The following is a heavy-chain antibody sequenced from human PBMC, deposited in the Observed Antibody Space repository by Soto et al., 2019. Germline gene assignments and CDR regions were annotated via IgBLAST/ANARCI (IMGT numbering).Heavy chain of an antibody. Sequence: EVQLLESGGGLVQPGGSLRLSCAASGFTFSNYAMSWVRQAPGKGLEWVSAISGSGGSTYYADSVKGRFTISRDNSKNTLYLQMNSLRAEDTAVYYCAKDGNVYSYGQLYYYYGMDVWGQGTTVTVSS. J-gene: IGHJ6*02. CDR1: GFTFSNYA. V-gene: IGHV3-23*01. CDR2: ISGSGGST. D-gene: IGHD5-18*01. CDR3: AKDGNVYSYGQLYYYYGMDV.